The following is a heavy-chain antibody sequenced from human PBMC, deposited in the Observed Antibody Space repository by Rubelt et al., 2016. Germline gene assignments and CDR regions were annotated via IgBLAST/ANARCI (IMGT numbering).Heavy chain of an antibody. D-gene: IGHD1-26*01. Sequence: QLQLQESGPGLMKPSETLSLTCAVSGGSITSSSYYWAWIRQPPGTVLEWIGTIYDNGSTYYNPSLKSRVTISVDTSKNQFSLKLSSVTAADTAIYYCARARYSGSYYSDYWGQGALVTVSS. V-gene: IGHV4-39*07. CDR1: GGSITSSSYY. CDR2: IYDNGST. CDR3: ARARYSGSYYSDY. J-gene: IGHJ4*02.